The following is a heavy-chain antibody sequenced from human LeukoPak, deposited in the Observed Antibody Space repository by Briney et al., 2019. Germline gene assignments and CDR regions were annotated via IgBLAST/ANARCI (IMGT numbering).Heavy chain of an antibody. V-gene: IGHV1-46*02. Sequence: ASVKVSCKASGYTFNSSYMHWVRQAPGQGLEWMGIINPSDDSTRYAQKFQGRVTMTEDTSTDTAYMELSSLRSEDTAVYYCATEHYDSSGYYVVDAFDIWGQGTMVTVSS. J-gene: IGHJ3*02. CDR1: GYTFNSSY. CDR3: ATEHYDSSGYYVVDAFDI. D-gene: IGHD3-22*01. CDR2: INPSDDST.